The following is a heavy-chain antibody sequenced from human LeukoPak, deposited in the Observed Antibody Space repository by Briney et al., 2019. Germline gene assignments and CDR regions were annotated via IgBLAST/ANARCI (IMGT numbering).Heavy chain of an antibody. CDR1: GDSVSSNSAA. V-gene: IGHV6-1*01. CDR3: ARAGHGSRWFDP. CDR2: TWYMSKWKT. J-gene: IGHJ5*02. D-gene: IGHD6-19*01. Sequence: SQTLSLTCAISGDSVSSNSAAWNWIRQSPSRGLEWLGRTWYMSKWKTEYAVSVQSRITIYADTSKNQFSLHLSSVTPEDTAVYHCARAGHGSRWFDPWGQGTLVTVSS.